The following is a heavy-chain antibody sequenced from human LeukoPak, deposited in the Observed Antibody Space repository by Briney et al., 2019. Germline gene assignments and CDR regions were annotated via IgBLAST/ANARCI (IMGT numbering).Heavy chain of an antibody. CDR1: GGSFSGYY. Sequence: PSETLSLTCAVYGGSFSGYYWSWIRQPPGKGLEWIGEINHSGSTNYNLSLKSRVTISVDTSKNQFSLKLSSVTAADTAVYYCARVNSSGYYNDYWGQGTLVTVSS. V-gene: IGHV4-34*01. CDR2: INHSGST. D-gene: IGHD3-22*01. J-gene: IGHJ4*02. CDR3: ARVNSSGYYNDY.